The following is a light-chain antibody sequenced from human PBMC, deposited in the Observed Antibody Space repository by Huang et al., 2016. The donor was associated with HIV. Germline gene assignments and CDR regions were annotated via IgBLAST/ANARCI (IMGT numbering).Light chain of an antibody. CDR2: GAS. J-gene: IGKJ4*01. Sequence: EIVMTQSPATLSVSPGERATLSCRASQTVRYNLAWYQQKPGQAPRPLIYGASSRATGIPARFSGSGSGTEFTLTITSLQSEDFAVYYCQQYDNWPPLTFGGGTKVEFK. CDR3: QQYDNWPPLT. V-gene: IGKV3-15*01. CDR1: QTVRYN.